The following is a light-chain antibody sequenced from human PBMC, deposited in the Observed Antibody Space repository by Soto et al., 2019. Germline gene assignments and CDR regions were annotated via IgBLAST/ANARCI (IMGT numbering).Light chain of an antibody. Sequence: DIQMTQSPSTLSGSVGDRVTITCRASQTISSWLAWYQQKPGKAPKLLIYKASTLKSGVPSRFSGSGSGTEFTLTISSLQPDDFATYYCQHYNSYSPTFGQGTKV. CDR3: QHYNSYSPT. CDR2: KAS. J-gene: IGKJ1*01. CDR1: QTISSW. V-gene: IGKV1-5*03.